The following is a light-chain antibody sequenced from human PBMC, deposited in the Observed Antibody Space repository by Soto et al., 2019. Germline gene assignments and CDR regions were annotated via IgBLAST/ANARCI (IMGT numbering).Light chain of an antibody. CDR2: GAS. CDR3: QQYGSAPWA. J-gene: IGKJ3*01. Sequence: EIVLTQSPGTLSLSPGERATLSCRASQSVSSSYLAWYQQKPGQAPRLLIYGASSRATGIPDRFSGSGSGTDFTLTIGRLEPEGFAVYYWQQYGSAPWAFGPGSKVDIK. CDR1: QSVSSSY. V-gene: IGKV3-20*01.